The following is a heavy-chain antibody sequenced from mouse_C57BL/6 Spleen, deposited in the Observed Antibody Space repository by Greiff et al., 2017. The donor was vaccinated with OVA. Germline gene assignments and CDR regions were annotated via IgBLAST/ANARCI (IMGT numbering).Heavy chain of an antibody. CDR1: GYAFTNYL. CDR3: ARSYYGNFPNFDY. V-gene: IGHV1-54*01. J-gene: IGHJ2*01. D-gene: IGHD2-10*01. CDR2: INPGSGGT. Sequence: VQLQQSGAELVRPGPSVKVSCKASGYAFTNYLIEWVKQRPGQGLEWIGVINPGSGGTNYNEKFKGKATLTADKSSSTAYMQLSSLTSEDSAVYFCARSYYGNFPNFDYWGQGTTLTVSS.